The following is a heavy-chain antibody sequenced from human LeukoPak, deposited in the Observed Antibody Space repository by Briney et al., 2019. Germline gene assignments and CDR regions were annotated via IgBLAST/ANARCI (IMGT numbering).Heavy chain of an antibody. CDR3: ARRYSSGWASDY. CDR2: IWYDGSNK. J-gene: IGHJ4*02. D-gene: IGHD6-19*01. CDR1: GFTFSSYG. Sequence: GGSLRLSCAASGFTFSSYGMHWVRQAPGKGLEWVAVIWYDGSNKYYADSVKGRFTISRDNSKNTLYLQMNSLRAEDTAVYYCARRYSSGWASDYWGQGTLVTVSP. V-gene: IGHV3-33*01.